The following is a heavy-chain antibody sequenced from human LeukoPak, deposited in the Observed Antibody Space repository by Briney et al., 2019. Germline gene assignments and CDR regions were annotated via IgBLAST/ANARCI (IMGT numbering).Heavy chain of an antibody. Sequence: GGSLRLSCAASGFTFSSYAMHWVRQAPGKGLEYVSAISSNGGSTYYANSVKGRFTISRDNSKNTLYLQMGSLRAGDMAVYYCARSERGYSYGYDYWGQGTLVTVSS. V-gene: IGHV3-64*01. J-gene: IGHJ4*02. D-gene: IGHD5-18*01. CDR1: GFTFSSYA. CDR3: ARSERGYSYGYDY. CDR2: ISSNGGST.